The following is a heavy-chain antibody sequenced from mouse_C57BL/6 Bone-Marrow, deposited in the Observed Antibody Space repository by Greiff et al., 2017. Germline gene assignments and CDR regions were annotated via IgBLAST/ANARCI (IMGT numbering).Heavy chain of an antibody. J-gene: IGHJ2*01. V-gene: IGHV1-9*01. D-gene: IGHD3-2*02. CDR2: ILPGSGST. CDR1: GYTFTGYW. Sequence: QAQLKQSGAELMKPGASVKLSCKATGYTFTGYWIEWVKQRPGHGLEWIGEILPGSGSTKYNEKFKGQATFTADTSSNTAYMKRSSLTTEDAAIYYCARLTAQATFLFDYWGQGTTLTVSS. CDR3: ARLTAQATFLFDY.